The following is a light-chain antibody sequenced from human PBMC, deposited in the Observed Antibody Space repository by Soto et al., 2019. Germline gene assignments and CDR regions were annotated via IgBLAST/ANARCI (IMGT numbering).Light chain of an antibody. V-gene: IGKV3-20*01. J-gene: IGKJ3*01. Sequence: IVLTQSPGTLSLSPGERGTLSCRASQHIASSYLAWYQQKRGQPPRLLIYVASTRASGIPDRFSGSGSGTDFNLTISRLEPEDFAVYYCQLYGGSPIFSFAPGTKVDIK. CDR2: VAS. CDR3: QLYGGSPIFS. CDR1: QHIASSY.